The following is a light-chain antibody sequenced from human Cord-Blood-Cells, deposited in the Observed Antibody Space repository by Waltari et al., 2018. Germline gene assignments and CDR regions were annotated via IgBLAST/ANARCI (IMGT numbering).Light chain of an antibody. CDR2: KAS. V-gene: IGKV1-5*03. CDR1: QSISSW. J-gene: IGKJ1*01. CDR3: QQYNSYSGT. Sequence: DLQMTQSPSTLSASVGDRVTITCRASQSISSWLAWYQQKPGKAPKLPTYKASSLESGVPSRFSGSGSGTEFTLTISSLQPDDFATYYCQQYNSYSGTFGQGTKVEIK.